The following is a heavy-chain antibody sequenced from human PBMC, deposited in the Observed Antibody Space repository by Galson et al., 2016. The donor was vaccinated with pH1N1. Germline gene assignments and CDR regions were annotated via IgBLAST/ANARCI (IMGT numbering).Heavy chain of an antibody. V-gene: IGHV3-30*04. CDR1: GFGFSSSA. Sequence: SLRLSCAASGFGFSSSAMHWVRQAPGQGLEWVAFISLDSSNEYYVDSVRGRRPVTKDNSKTTLFLQMNSLRAEDTAIYSCARDSSLWSAEWELFDYWGQGTLVTVSS. J-gene: IGHJ4*02. CDR2: ISLDSSNE. CDR3: ARDSSLWSAEWELFDY. D-gene: IGHD1-26*01.